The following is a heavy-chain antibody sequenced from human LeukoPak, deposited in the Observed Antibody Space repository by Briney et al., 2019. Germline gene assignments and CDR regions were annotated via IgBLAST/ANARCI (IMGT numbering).Heavy chain of an antibody. CDR2: INPNSGNT. D-gene: IGHD3-3*01. CDR1: GYTFTTYD. J-gene: IGHJ4*02. CDR3: AWAVLRYLEWSTFDY. Sequence: ASVKVSCKASGYTFTTYDINWVRQATGQGLQWMGWINPNSGNTGYAQKFQGRVTITTDESTTTAYMDLSSLRSEDTAVYFCAWAVLRYLEWSTFDYWGQGTLDTVSS. V-gene: IGHV1-8*03.